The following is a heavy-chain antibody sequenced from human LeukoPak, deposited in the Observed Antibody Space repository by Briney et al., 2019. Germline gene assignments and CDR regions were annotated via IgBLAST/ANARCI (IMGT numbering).Heavy chain of an antibody. D-gene: IGHD3-9*01. CDR1: GFTFSNYA. J-gene: IGHJ4*02. V-gene: IGHV3-23*01. CDR3: AKWGDYDVLTGYYVPDY. Sequence: GGSLRLSCAASGFTFSNYAMSWVRQAPGKGLEWVSAILGSGGSTYYADSVKGRFTVSRDNSKSTLYLQMNSLRAEDTALYYCAKWGDYDVLTGYYVPDYWGQGTLVTVSA. CDR2: ILGSGGST.